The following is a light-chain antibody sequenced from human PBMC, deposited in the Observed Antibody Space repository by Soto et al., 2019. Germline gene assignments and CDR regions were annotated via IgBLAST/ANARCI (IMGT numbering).Light chain of an antibody. CDR3: SSFTSISTWV. Sequence: QSALTQPASVSGSPGQSITISCTGTSSDVGGYNYVSWYQQHPGKAPKLMIYEVSNRPSGVSNRFSGSKSGNTASLTISGLQTEDEDDYYCSSFTSISTWVFGGGTKVTVL. J-gene: IGLJ3*02. CDR1: SSDVGGYNY. V-gene: IGLV2-14*01. CDR2: EVS.